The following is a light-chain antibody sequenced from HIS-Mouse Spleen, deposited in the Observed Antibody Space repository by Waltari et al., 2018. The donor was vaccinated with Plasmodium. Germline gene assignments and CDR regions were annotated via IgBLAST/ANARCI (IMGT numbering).Light chain of an antibody. J-gene: IGLJ2*01. CDR3: LLYYGGARV. CDR1: TGAVTSGYY. Sequence: QTVVTQEPSLTVSPGGTVTLTCASTTGAVTSGYYPNWFQQKPGQAPRALMYSTSNQHSGTPGRFSGALLGGKAALTLSGVQPEDEAEYYCLLYYGGARVFGGGTKLTVL. V-gene: IGLV7-43*01. CDR2: STS.